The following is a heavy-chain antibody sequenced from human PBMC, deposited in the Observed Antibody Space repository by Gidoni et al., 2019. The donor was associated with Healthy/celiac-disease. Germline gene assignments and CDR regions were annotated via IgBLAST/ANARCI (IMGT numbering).Heavy chain of an antibody. CDR2: ISYSGST. J-gene: IGHJ4*02. CDR1: GGPISSSSYY. Sequence: QLQLQESGPGMVKPSETLSLTCTVSGGPISSSSYYWGWIRQPPGKGLEWIGRISYSGSTYYNPSLKSRVTISVDTSKNQFSLKLSAVTAADTAVYYCARQGYGSGPDPVFDYWVQGTLVTVSS. V-gene: IGHV4-39*01. CDR3: ARQGYGSGPDPVFDY. D-gene: IGHD3-10*01.